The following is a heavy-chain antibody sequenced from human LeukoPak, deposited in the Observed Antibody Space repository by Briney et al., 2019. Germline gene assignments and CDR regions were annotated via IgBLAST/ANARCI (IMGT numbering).Heavy chain of an antibody. CDR3: AREEGPTDV. J-gene: IGHJ6*04. CDR2: IYNSGST. Sequence: GGSLRLSCAASGFTVNSNYMNWVRQAPGKGLEWVSIIYNSGSTYYADSVRGRFTISRDISKNTLYLQMNSLRAEDTAVYYCAREEGPTDVWGKGTTVTISS. V-gene: IGHV3-66*01. CDR1: GFTVNSNY.